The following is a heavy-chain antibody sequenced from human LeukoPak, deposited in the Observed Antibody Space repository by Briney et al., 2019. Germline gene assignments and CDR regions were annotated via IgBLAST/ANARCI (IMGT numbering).Heavy chain of an antibody. D-gene: IGHD2-15*01. Sequence: PGGSLRLSCAASGFTFSSCAMSWVRQASGKGLEWVSAISGSGGSTSYADSVKGRFTISRDNSKNTLYLQMNSLRAEDTAVYYCAKGTHCSGGSCALDYWGQGTLVTVSS. CDR3: AKGTHCSGGSCALDY. CDR2: ISGSGGST. J-gene: IGHJ4*02. CDR1: GFTFSSCA. V-gene: IGHV3-23*01.